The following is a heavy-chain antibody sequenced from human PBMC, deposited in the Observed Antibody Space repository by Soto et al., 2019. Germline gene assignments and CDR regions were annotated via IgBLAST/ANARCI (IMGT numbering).Heavy chain of an antibody. D-gene: IGHD1-1*01. CDR3: ARLKRQHGSRPRFDY. V-gene: IGHV3-23*01. CDR2: ISGSGGST. J-gene: IGHJ4*02. CDR1: GFTFSSYA. Sequence: PGGSLRLSCAASGFTFSSYAMSWVRQAPGKGLEWVSAISGSGGSTYYADSVKGRFTISRDNSKNTLYLQMNSLRAEDTAVYYCARLKRQHGSRPRFDYWGQGTLVTVSS.